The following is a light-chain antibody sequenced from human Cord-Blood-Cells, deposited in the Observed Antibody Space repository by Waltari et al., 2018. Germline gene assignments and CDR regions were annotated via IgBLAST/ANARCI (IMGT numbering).Light chain of an antibody. CDR1: ALPKQY. V-gene: IGLV3-25*03. Sequence: SYELTQPPSVSVSPAQPARITCPGDALPKQYAYWYQQKPGQAPVLVIYKDSERPSGIPVRFSGASSGTTVTLTISGVQAEDEADYYCQSADSSGTYRVFGGGTKLTVL. CDR3: QSADSSGTYRV. CDR2: KDS. J-gene: IGLJ3*02.